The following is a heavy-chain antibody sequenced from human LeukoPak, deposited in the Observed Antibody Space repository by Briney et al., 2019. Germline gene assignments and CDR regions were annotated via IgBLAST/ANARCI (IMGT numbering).Heavy chain of an antibody. CDR2: INYSGST. J-gene: IGHJ3*02. Sequence: SETLSLTCAVYGGSFSDYYWSWIRQPPGKGLEWIGEINYSGSTNYNPSLKSRVTISVDTSKNQFSLKLSPVTAADTAVYYCARQTPDTTMGDDAFDIWGQGTMVTVSS. CDR1: GGSFSDYY. CDR3: ARQTPDTTMGDDAFDI. V-gene: IGHV4-34*01. D-gene: IGHD5-18*01.